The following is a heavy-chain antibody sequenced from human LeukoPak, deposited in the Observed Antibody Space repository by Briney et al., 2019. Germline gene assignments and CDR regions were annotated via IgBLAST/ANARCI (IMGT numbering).Heavy chain of an antibody. CDR3: TRVVVGATPHYFDY. V-gene: IGHV3-49*04. CDR1: GFTFGDYA. CDR2: IRSKAYGGTT. Sequence: PGGSLRLSCTASGFTFGDYAMSWVRQAPGKGLEWVGFIRSKAYGGTTEYAASVKGRFTISRDDSISIAYLQMNSLKTEDTAVYYCTRVVVGATPHYFDYWGQGTLVTVSS. D-gene: IGHD1-26*01. J-gene: IGHJ4*02.